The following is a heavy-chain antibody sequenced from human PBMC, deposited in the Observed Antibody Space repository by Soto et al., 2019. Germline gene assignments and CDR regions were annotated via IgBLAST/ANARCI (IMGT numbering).Heavy chain of an antibody. CDR3: ARGGGVGVAGSAAFDM. V-gene: IGHV1-2*02. Sequence: QLHLVQSGAVVKKPGASVTVSCSASGYPVTAYYMHWVRQAPGRGLEWMGGINPATGAAKSTQTCQGRVTMTRDTPTSTVFTELSGLTSGDTAGFYWARGGGVGVAGSAAFDMWGQGTLVTVSS. D-gene: IGHD3-3*01. J-gene: IGHJ3*02. CDR2: INPATGAA. CDR1: GYPVTAYY.